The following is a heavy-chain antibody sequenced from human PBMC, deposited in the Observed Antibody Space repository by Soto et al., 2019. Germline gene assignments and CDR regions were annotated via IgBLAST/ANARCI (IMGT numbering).Heavy chain of an antibody. V-gene: IGHV3-20*01. CDR1: GFTFDDYG. CDR2: INWNGGST. Sequence: GGSLRLSCAASGFTFDDYGMSWVRQAPGKGLEWVSGINWNGGSTGCADSVKGRFTISRDNAKNSLYLQMNSLRVEDTALYHCGRTDCSGSSCPIDYWGQGTLVTVSS. D-gene: IGHD2-2*01. CDR3: GRTDCSGSSCPIDY. J-gene: IGHJ4*02.